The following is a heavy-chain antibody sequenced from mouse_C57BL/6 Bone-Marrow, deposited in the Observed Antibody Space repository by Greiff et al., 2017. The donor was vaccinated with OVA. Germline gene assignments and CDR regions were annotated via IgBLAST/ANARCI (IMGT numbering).Heavy chain of an antibody. D-gene: IGHD1-1*01. V-gene: IGHV1-69*01. CDR3: ARSGTTVGDHWYFDV. J-gene: IGHJ1*03. Sequence: QVQLQQPGAELVMPGASVKLSCKASGYTFTSYWLHWVKQRPGQGLEWIGEIDPSDSYTNYNQKFKGKSTLTVDKSSSTAYMQLSSLTSEDSAVYYCARSGTTVGDHWYFDVWGTGTTVTVSS. CDR2: IDPSDSYT. CDR1: GYTFTSYW.